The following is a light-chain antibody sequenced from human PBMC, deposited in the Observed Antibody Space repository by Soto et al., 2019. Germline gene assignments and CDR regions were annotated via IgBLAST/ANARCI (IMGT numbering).Light chain of an antibody. V-gene: IGLV2-14*01. J-gene: IGLJ1*01. CDR2: GVS. Sequence: QSALTQPASVSGSPGQSITISCTGTSSDVGGYNYVSWYQQHPGKAPKLMIYGVSNRPSGVSNRCSGSKSGTTASLTISGLQAEDEADYYCSSYTSSSTDFGTGTKLTVL. CDR3: SSYTSSSTD. CDR1: SSDVGGYNY.